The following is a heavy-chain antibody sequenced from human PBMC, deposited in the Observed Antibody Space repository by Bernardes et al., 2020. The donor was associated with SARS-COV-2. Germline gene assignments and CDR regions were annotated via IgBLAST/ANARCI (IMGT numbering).Heavy chain of an antibody. CDR2: MNTNNGTT. Sequence: ASVKVSCKASGYTFTSYDINWVRQATGQGLEWMGWMNTNNGTTRYTQTFQGRVIMTRDTSTNTAYMELSSLRSEDTAVYYCARGDCSGGSCYGDNWLDPWGQGTPVTVYS. J-gene: IGHJ5*02. CDR1: GYTFTSYD. V-gene: IGHV1-8*01. D-gene: IGHD2-15*01. CDR3: ARGDCSGGSCYGDNWLDP.